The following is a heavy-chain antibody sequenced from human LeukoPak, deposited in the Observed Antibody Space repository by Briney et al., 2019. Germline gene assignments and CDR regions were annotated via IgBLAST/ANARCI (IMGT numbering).Heavy chain of an antibody. V-gene: IGHV3-23*01. CDR1: GFTFSSYA. Sequence: GGYLRLSCAASGFTFSSYAMSWVRQAPGKGLEWVSAISGSGGSTYYAGSVKGRLPISRDNSKNTLYLQMNSLRAEDTAVYYCATDPEVVSNQGFDHWGQGTLVTVSS. CDR3: ATDPEVVSNQGFDH. CDR2: ISGSGGST. J-gene: IGHJ4*02. D-gene: IGHD2-15*01.